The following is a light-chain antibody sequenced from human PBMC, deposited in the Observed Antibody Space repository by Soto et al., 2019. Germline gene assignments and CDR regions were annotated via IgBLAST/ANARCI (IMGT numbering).Light chain of an antibody. CDR3: QQYNNWPSWT. J-gene: IGKJ1*01. V-gene: IGKV3-15*01. Sequence: EIVMTQFPAPLSVSPGEKATLSCRASQSVSSNLAWYQQKPGQAPRLLIYGASTRATGIPARFSGSGSGTEFTLTFSSLQSEDFAVYYCQQYNNWPSWTFGQGTKV. CDR2: GAS. CDR1: QSVSSN.